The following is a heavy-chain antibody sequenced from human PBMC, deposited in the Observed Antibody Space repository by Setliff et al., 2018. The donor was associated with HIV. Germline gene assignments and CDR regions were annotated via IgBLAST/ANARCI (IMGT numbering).Heavy chain of an antibody. CDR1: GYTLTNYG. J-gene: IGHJ5*02. CDR2: LTPHSGDT. Sequence: ASVKVSCKASGYTLTNYGISWLRQAPGQGLEWMGRLTPHSGDTISADRFQGRLVMTTNTSTTTAFMELSSLRSDDTALYFCARGWGLWFGQLSILPLDPWGQGTLVTVSS. CDR3: ARGWGLWFGQLSILPLDP. V-gene: IGHV1-18*01. D-gene: IGHD3-10*01.